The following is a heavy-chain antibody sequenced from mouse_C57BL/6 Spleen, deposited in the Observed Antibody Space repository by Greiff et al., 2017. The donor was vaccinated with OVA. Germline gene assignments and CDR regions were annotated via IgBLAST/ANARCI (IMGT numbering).Heavy chain of an antibody. Sequence: EVQLVESGAELVRPGASVKLSCTASGFNIKDYYMHWVKQRPEPGLEWIGRIDPEDGDTEYAPKFQGKATMTADTSPNTAYLQLSSLTSEDTAVYYCTSCYGSSPDYWGQGTTLTVSS. CDR3: TSCYGSSPDY. CDR2: IDPEDGDT. D-gene: IGHD1-1*01. CDR1: GFNIKDYY. V-gene: IGHV14-1*01. J-gene: IGHJ2*01.